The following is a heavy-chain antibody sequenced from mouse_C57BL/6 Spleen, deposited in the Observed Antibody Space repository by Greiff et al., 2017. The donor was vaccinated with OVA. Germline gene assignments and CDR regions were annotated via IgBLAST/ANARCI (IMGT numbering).Heavy chain of an antibody. CDR3: ARSDYDGYAMDY. CDR2: INPSSGYT. Sequence: VKLMESGAELARPGASVKMSCKASGYTFTSYTMHWVKQRPGQGLEWIGYINPSSGYTKYNQKFKDKATLTADKSSSTAYMQLSSLTSEDSAVYYCARSDYDGYAMDYWGQGTSVTVSS. D-gene: IGHD2-4*01. V-gene: IGHV1-4*01. CDR1: GYTFTSYT. J-gene: IGHJ4*01.